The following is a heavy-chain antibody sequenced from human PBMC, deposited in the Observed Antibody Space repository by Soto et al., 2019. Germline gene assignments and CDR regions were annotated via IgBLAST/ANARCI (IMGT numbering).Heavy chain of an antibody. D-gene: IGHD6-13*01. J-gene: IGHJ4*02. CDR3: ARQGRYSSSWPD. CDR2: IYYSGST. V-gene: IGHV4-59*01. CDR1: GGSFSGYY. Sequence: SETLSLTCAVYGGSFSGYYWSWIRQPPGKGLEWIGYIYYSGSTNYNPSLKSRVTISVDTSKNQFSLKLSSVTAADTAVYYCARQGRYSSSWPDWGQGTLVTVSS.